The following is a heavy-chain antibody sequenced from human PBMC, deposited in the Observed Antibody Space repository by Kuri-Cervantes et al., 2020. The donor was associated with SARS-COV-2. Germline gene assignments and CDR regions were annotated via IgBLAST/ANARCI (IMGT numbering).Heavy chain of an antibody. V-gene: IGHV3-30*07. Sequence: GESLKISCAASGFTFSSYAMHWVRQAPGKGLEWVAVISYDGSNKYYADSVKGRFTISRDNAKNSLYLQMNSLRAEDTAVYYCARDRSAGYDFWSGYLYYYGMDVWGQGTTVTVSS. CDR1: GFTFSSYA. J-gene: IGHJ6*02. D-gene: IGHD3-3*01. CDR2: ISYDGSNK. CDR3: ARDRSAGYDFWSGYLYYYGMDV.